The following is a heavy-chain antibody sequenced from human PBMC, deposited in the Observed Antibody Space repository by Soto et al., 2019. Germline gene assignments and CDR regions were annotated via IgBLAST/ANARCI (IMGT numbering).Heavy chain of an antibody. V-gene: IGHV4-30-4*01. Sequence: SETLSLTCTVSGGSISSGDYYWSWIRQPPGKGLEWIGYIYYSGNTYYNPSLKSRVTISVDTSKNQFSLKLSSVTAADTAVYYCATRQGGSYNWFDPWGQGTLVTVSS. J-gene: IGHJ5*02. CDR3: ATRQGGSYNWFDP. CDR1: GGSISSGDYY. D-gene: IGHD2-15*01. CDR2: IYYSGNT.